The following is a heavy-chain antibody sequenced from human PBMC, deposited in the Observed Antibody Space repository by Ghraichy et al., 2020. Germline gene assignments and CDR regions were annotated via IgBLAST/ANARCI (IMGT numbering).Heavy chain of an antibody. CDR2: ICYNGNS. CDR3: VRIHYYGSGSTL. J-gene: IGHJ4*02. V-gene: IGHV4-61*01. D-gene: IGHD3-10*01. Sequence: SETLSLTCAVSGGSVSSESYCWSWMRQPPGEGLEWIGYICYNGNSNYNPSLKSRVAISVYTSKNQFSLRLRSVTAADTAVYYCVRIHYYGSGSTLWAQGTLVTVSS. CDR1: GGSVSSESYC.